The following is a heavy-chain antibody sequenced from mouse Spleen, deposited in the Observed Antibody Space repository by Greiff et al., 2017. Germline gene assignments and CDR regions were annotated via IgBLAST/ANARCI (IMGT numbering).Heavy chain of an antibody. Sequence: EVQLQQSGPELVKPGASVKISCKASGYTFTDYYMNWVKQSHGKSLEWIGDINPNNGGTSYDQKFKGKATLTVDKSSSTAYMELRSLTSEDSAVYYCARNRGITTGYWGQGTTLTVSS. CDR2: INPNNGGT. J-gene: IGHJ2*01. D-gene: IGHD1-1*01. CDR1: GYTFTDYY. CDR3: ARNRGITTGY. V-gene: IGHV1-26*01.